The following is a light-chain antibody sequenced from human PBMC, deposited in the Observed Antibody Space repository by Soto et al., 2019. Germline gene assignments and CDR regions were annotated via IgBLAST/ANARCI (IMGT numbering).Light chain of an antibody. CDR3: QQYMSSVT. J-gene: IGKJ1*01. CDR1: QSVDSTF. Sequence: EIVLTQSPGSLSLSPGQRATLSCRASQSVDSTFFAWYQKKPGQAPRLLIYGASKRDTGVPDRFSGSGSGTDFTLTISRLEREDLAVYYCQQYMSSVTFGQGTKLEI. CDR2: GAS. V-gene: IGKV3-20*01.